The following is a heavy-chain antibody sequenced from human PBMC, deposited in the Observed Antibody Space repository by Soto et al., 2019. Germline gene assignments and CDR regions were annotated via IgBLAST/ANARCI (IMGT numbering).Heavy chain of an antibody. CDR1: GFIFSNNW. CDR2: INSDGSGT. Sequence: GGSLRLSCAASGFIFSNNWMHWVRQVPGKGLVWVSRINSDGSGTSYADSVKGRFTISRDSAKNTVYLQMNNLRVEDTAVYFCARVGHRTLLQYGMDVWGQGTTVTVSS. D-gene: IGHD2-15*01. CDR3: ARVGHRTLLQYGMDV. J-gene: IGHJ6*02. V-gene: IGHV3-74*01.